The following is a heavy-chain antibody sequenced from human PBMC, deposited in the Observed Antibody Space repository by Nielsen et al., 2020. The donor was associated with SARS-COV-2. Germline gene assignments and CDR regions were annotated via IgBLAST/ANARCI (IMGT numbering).Heavy chain of an antibody. J-gene: IGHJ5*02. V-gene: IGHV1-2*02. D-gene: IGHD3-22*01. Sequence: ASVKVSCKASGYTFTSYGISWVRQAPGQGLEWMGWINPNSGGTNYAQKFQGRVTMTRDTSISTAYMELSRLRSDDTAVYYCARDMIVVAVGNWFDPWGQGTLVTVSS. CDR3: ARDMIVVAVGNWFDP. CDR2: INPNSGGT. CDR1: GYTFTSYG.